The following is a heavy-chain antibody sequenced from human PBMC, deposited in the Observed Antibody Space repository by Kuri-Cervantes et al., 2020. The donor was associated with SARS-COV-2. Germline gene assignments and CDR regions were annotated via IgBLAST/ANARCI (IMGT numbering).Heavy chain of an antibody. CDR2: ISGSGGST. CDR3: AKDPRTTVTTFLFDY. D-gene: IGHD4-17*01. Sequence: GESLKISCAASGFTFSSYAMSWVRQAPGKGLEWVSAISGSGGSTYYADSVKGRFTISRDSSKNTLYLQMNSLRAEDTAVYYCAKDPRTTVTTFLFDYWGQGTLVTVSS. CDR1: GFTFSSYA. V-gene: IGHV3-23*01. J-gene: IGHJ4*02.